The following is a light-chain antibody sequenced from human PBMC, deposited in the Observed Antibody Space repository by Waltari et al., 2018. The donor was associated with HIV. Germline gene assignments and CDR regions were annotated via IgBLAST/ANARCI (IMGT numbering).Light chain of an antibody. J-gene: IGLJ1*01. Sequence: QHALTPPATVLGSTGQSTTTSCTGNSSDDGGYNYVSWYQQPPGNSPKLMTNKVSNRPSGISNRFSGSKSGNTASLTISGRQSEDDADYYGTSYTSSVTLYVFGTGTKVTVL. CDR2: KVS. CDR1: SSDDGGYNY. CDR3: TSYTSSVTLYV. V-gene: IGLV2-14*01.